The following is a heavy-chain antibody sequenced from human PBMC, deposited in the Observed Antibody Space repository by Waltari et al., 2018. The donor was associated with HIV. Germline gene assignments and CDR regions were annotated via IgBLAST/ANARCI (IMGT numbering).Heavy chain of an antibody. V-gene: IGHV4-34*01. Sequence: QVQLQQWGAGLLKPSETLSLTCAVYGGSFSGYYWSWIRQPPGKGLEWIGEINHSGSTNYNPSLKSRVTISVDTSKNQFSLKLSSVTAADTAVYYCARGVVPAAVNGYGMDVWGQGTTVTVSS. J-gene: IGHJ6*02. D-gene: IGHD2-2*01. CDR3: ARGVVPAAVNGYGMDV. CDR2: INHSGST. CDR1: GGSFSGYY.